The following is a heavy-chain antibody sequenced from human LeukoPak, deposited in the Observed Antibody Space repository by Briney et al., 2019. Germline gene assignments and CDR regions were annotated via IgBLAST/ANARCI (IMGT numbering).Heavy chain of an antibody. CDR2: IYHSGST. D-gene: IGHD5-12*01. Sequence: KSSETLSLTCAVSGGSISSSNWWSWVRQPPGKGLEWIGEIYHSGSTNYNPSLKSRVTISVDKSKNQFSLKLRPVTAADTAVYYCARTTEGYAGGPGYSYYYYMDVWGKGTTVTISS. J-gene: IGHJ6*03. CDR1: GGSISSSNW. CDR3: ARTTEGYAGGPGYSYYYYMDV. V-gene: IGHV4-4*02.